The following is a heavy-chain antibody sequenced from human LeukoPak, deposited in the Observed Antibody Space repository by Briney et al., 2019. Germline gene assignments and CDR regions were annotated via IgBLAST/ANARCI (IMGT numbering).Heavy chain of an antibody. J-gene: IGHJ3*02. CDR1: GFTFSSYW. CDR2: IKQDGSEK. Sequence: GGSLRLSCAASGFTFSSYWMSWVRQAPGKGLEWVANIKQDGSEKYYVDSVKGRFTISRDNAKNSLHLQMDSLRAEDTATYYCAKGESFAFAMWGQGTMVTVSS. CDR3: AKGESFAFAM. V-gene: IGHV3-7*03.